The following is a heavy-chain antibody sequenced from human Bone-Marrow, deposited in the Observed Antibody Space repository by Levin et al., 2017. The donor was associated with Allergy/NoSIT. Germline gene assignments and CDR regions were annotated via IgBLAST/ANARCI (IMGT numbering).Heavy chain of an antibody. J-gene: IGHJ4*02. D-gene: IGHD3-10*01. CDR3: TRAPLVRGVTHVFDS. V-gene: IGHV3-23*01. CDR1: GFTFGSYA. Sequence: GESLKISCSASGFTFGSYALSWVRQAPGKGLEWVSAISGGGDATNYANSVTGRFTISRDNSKNTLYLQMNSLRAEDTAVYYCTRAPLVRGVTHVFDSWGQGTLVTVSS. CDR2: ISGGGDAT.